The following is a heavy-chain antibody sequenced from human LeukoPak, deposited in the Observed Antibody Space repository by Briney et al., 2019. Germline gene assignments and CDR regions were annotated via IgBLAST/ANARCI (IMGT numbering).Heavy chain of an antibody. CDR3: ARTRDGYNL. CDR1: GYSFTSYE. CDR2: TSTYNGNT. J-gene: IGHJ4*02. V-gene: IGHV1-18*01. Sequence: GASVKVSCKASGYSFTSYEITWVRQAPGQGLEWMGWTSTYNGNTNYAQKLQGRVTMTTDTSTSTGYMELRNLRSDDTAVYYCARTRDGYNLWGQGTLVTVSS. D-gene: IGHD5-24*01.